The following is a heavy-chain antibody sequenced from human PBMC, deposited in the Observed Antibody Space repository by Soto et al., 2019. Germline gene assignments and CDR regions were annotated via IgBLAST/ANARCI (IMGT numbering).Heavy chain of an antibody. CDR1: GASITYYY. CDR2: FSSTGST. Sequence: SETLSLTCAVSGASITYYYWNWIRQPPGRGLEWIVSFSSTGSTVYNPSLRSRVTISLDTSKNQFSLTLSSVTAADTAVYYCAGVPYYWGQGTLVTVSS. J-gene: IGHJ4*02. V-gene: IGHV4-59*01. CDR3: AGVPYY.